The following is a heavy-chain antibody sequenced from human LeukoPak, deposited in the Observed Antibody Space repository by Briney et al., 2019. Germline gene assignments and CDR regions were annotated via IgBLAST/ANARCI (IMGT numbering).Heavy chain of an antibody. CDR3: ARVGDWNDLVY. J-gene: IGHJ4*02. Sequence: PETLSLTCTVSGGSISTYYWSWIRQPPGKGLEWIGYISYTVTSNYNPSLKSRVTISVDTSKNQFSLKLSSVTAADTAVYYCARVGDWNDLVYWGQGTLVTVSS. V-gene: IGHV4-59*01. D-gene: IGHD1-1*01. CDR2: ISYTVTS. CDR1: GGSISTYY.